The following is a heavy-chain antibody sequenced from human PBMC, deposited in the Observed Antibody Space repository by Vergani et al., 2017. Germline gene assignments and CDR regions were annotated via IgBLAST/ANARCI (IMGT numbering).Heavy chain of an antibody. V-gene: IGHV4-34*01. CDR3: ARGRYCSSTNCPSLLGDYGMDG. CDR1: GGSLSGYY. CDR2: IHHSGST. J-gene: IGHJ6*02. D-gene: IGHD2-2*01. Sequence: QVQLQQWGAGLLKPSETLSLTCAVYGGSLSGYYCTWIRQPPVKGLEWIGEIHHSGSTNYNPSLKSRVTISVDMSKNQFSLRVSSVTAADTALYYCARGRYCSSTNCPSLLGDYGMDGWSQGTTVTVSS.